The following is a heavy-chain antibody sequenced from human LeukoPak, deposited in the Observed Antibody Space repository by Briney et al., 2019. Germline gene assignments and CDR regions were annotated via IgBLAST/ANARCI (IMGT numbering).Heavy chain of an antibody. Sequence: PSETLSLTCTVSGGSISYFYWSWIRQPPGKGLEWIGYISASGSTNYNPSLKSRVTISVATSKNLFSLKLTSMTAADTAVYYCARDIVVVPAAMENWFDPWGQGTLVTVSS. CDR3: ARDIVVVPAAMENWFDP. CDR2: ISASGST. J-gene: IGHJ5*02. D-gene: IGHD2-2*01. CDR1: GGSISYFY. V-gene: IGHV4-4*09.